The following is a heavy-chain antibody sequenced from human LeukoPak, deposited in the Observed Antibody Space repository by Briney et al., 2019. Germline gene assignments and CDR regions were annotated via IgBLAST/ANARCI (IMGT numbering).Heavy chain of an antibody. Sequence: GGSLRLSCADSGFLFSDFIDHTMVWVRQAPGKGLEWVSYISSSSTSISYADSVRGRFSISRDNAQGSLYLHMNSLRDEDTAVYYCAREFSVVGNFDYWGQGTLVIVSS. V-gene: IGHV3-21*01. CDR1: GFLFSDFIDHT. CDR3: AREFSVVGNFDY. J-gene: IGHJ4*02. D-gene: IGHD2-21*01. CDR2: ISSSSTSI.